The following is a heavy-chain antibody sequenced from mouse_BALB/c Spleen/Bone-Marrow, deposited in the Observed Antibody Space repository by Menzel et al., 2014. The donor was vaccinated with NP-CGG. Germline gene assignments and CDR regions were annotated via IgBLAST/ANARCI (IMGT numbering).Heavy chain of an antibody. D-gene: IGHD1-1*01. CDR3: ARSGSSSGYFDY. CDR2: ISSGSSTI. J-gene: IGHJ2*01. V-gene: IGHV5-17*02. Sequence: EVQRVESGGGLVQPGGSRKLPCAASGFTFSSFGMHWVRQAPEKGLEWVAYISSGSSTIYYADTVMGRFTISRDSPKNTLFLQMTSLRSEDTAMYYCARSGSSSGYFDYWGQGTTLTVSS. CDR1: GFTFSSFG.